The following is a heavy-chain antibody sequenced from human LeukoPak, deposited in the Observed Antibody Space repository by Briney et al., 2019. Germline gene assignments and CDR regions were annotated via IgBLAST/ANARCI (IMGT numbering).Heavy chain of an antibody. Sequence: SETLSLTCTVSGGSISSSSYYWGWIRQPPGKGLEWIGSIYYSGSTYYNPSLKSRVTISVDTSKNQFSLKLSSVTAADTAVYYCASGRSWLWFGEVWGQGTLVTVSS. CDR3: ASGRSWLWFGEV. CDR1: GGSISSSSYY. J-gene: IGHJ4*02. CDR2: IYYSGST. D-gene: IGHD3-10*01. V-gene: IGHV4-39*07.